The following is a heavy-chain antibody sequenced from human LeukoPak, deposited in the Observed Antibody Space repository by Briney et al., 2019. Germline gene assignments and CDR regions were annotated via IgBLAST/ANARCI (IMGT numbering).Heavy chain of an antibody. Sequence: SETLSLTCAVSGYSISSGYYWGWIRQPPGKGLEWIGSIFHSGNTYYNPSLKSRITISVDTSKNQFSLKLRSVPAADTAVYYCARQKGCGGDCYSGDWFDPWGQGTLVTVSS. CDR3: ARQKGCGGDCYSGDWFDP. D-gene: IGHD2-21*01. J-gene: IGHJ5*02. CDR2: IFHSGNT. V-gene: IGHV4-38-2*01. CDR1: GYSISSGYY.